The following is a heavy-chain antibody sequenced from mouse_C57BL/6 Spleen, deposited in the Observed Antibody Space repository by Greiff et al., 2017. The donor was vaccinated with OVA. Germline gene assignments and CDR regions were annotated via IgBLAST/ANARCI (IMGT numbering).Heavy chain of an antibody. Sequence: EVNLVESGGGLVKPGGSLKLSCAASGFTFSSYAMSWVRQTPEKRLEWVATISDGGSYTYYPDNVKGRFTISRDNAKNNLYLQMSHLKSEDTAMYYCARAYYYGSSEGFAYWGQGTRVTVSA. CDR3: ARAYYYGSSEGFAY. CDR2: ISDGGSYT. V-gene: IGHV5-4*03. D-gene: IGHD1-1*01. CDR1: GFTFSSYA. J-gene: IGHJ3*01.